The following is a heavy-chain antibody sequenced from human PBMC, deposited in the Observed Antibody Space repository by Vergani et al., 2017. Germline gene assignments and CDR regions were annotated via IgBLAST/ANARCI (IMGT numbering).Heavy chain of an antibody. D-gene: IGHD3-10*01. CDR2: INHSGST. CDR3: ARGRYYYGSGSLISAFDY. J-gene: IGHJ4*02. Sequence: QLQLQESGPGLVKPSETLSLTCAVYGGSFSGYYWSWIRQPPGKGLEWIGEINHSGSTNYNPSLKSRVTISVDTSKNQFSLKLSSVTAADTAVYYCARGRYYYGSGSLISAFDYWGQGTLVTVSS. CDR1: GGSFSGYY. V-gene: IGHV4-34*01.